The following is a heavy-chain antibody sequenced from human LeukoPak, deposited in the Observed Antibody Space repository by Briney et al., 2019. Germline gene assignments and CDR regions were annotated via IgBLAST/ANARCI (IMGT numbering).Heavy chain of an antibody. CDR3: ARQHSSAYYYFDY. V-gene: IGHV4-59*08. CDR2: IHYSGST. CDR1: GGSISTYY. J-gene: IGHJ4*02. Sequence: SETLSLTCTVSGGSISTYYWGWIRQPPGKGLEWIGYIHYSGSTNYNPSLKSRVTIAEDTSKNQFSLKLSSVTAADTAVYYCARQHSSAYYYFDYWGQGTLVTVSS. D-gene: IGHD3-22*01.